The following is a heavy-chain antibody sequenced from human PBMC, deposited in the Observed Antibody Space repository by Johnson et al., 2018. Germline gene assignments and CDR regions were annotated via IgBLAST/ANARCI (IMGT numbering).Heavy chain of an antibody. D-gene: IGHD3-22*01. CDR3: AKAGYYDSSGYYYYFQH. V-gene: IGHV3-30*18. J-gene: IGHJ1*01. Sequence: VQLVESGGSVVQPGRSLRLSCTASGFTFSSYGMHWVRQAPGKGLEWVASISSDGSNKNYADSVKDRFTISRDNSKNSLFLQMNSLRAEETAVYYCAKAGYYDSSGYYYYFQHWGQGTLVTVSS. CDR1: GFTFSSYG. CDR2: ISSDGSNK.